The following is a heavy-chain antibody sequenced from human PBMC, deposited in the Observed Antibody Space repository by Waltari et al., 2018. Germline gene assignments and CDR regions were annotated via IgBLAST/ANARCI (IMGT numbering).Heavy chain of an antibody. V-gene: IGHV4-59*12. Sequence: QVQLQESGPGLVKSSETLSLTCAVSGDSISGYYWSWFRQPPGKELEWIGYIGGGGGSTEYNPSLESRVTVSRDTSKNQFSLELTSVTAADTAVYYCARDSSTWEYNRFDVWGPGLQVTVSS. CDR2: IGGGGGST. D-gene: IGHD2-2*01. CDR3: ARDSSTWEYNRFDV. J-gene: IGHJ4*02. CDR1: GDSISGYY.